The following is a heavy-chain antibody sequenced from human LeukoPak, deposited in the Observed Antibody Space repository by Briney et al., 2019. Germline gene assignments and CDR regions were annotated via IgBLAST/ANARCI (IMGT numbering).Heavy chain of an antibody. CDR3: AKDGGLWVSAHWGDS. CDR2: ISSSSSYI. J-gene: IGHJ4*02. V-gene: IGHV3-21*04. Sequence: GGSLRLSCAASGFTFSSYSMNWVRQAPGKGLEWVSSISSSSSYIYYADSVKGRFTVSRDDSKNTLYLQMNSLRAEDTAVYYCAKDGGLWVSAHWGDSWGRGTLVTVSS. D-gene: IGHD7-27*01. CDR1: GFTFSSYS.